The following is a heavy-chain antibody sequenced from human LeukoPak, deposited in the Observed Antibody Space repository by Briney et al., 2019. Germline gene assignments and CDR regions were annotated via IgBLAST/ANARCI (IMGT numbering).Heavy chain of an antibody. V-gene: IGHV3-53*01. CDR3: VRGRQHNTGWFYFDF. Sequence: GGSLRLSCAASGFTVSTNYMNWVRQAPGKGLQWVSIIYSSGSTDYADSVKGRFTISRDNSKSTLYLQMNSLRAEDTAVYYCVRGRQHNTGWFYFDFWGQGTLVTVSS. CDR2: IYSSGST. J-gene: IGHJ4*02. CDR1: GFTVSTNY. D-gene: IGHD6-19*01.